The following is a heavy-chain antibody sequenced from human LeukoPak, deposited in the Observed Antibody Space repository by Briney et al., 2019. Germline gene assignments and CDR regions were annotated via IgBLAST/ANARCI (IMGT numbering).Heavy chain of an antibody. CDR3: VTARASYCGGDCYFGYFDL. D-gene: IGHD2-21*02. J-gene: IGHJ2*01. CDR2: ISSNGGST. Sequence: GGSLRLSCSASGFTFSSYAMHWVRQAPGKGLKYVSAISSNGGSTYYADSVKGRFTISRDNSKNTLYLQMSSLRAEDTAVYYCVTARASYCGGDCYFGYFDLWGRGTLVTVSS. V-gene: IGHV3-64D*09. CDR1: GFTFSSYA.